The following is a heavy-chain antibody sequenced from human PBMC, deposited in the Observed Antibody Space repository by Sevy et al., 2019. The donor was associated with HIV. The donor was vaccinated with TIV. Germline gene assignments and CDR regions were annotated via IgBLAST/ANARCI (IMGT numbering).Heavy chain of an antibody. V-gene: IGHV1-18*01. Sequence: ASVKVSCKASGYTFTSYGISWVRQAPGQGLEWMGWISAYNGNTNYAQKLQGRVTMTTDTSTSTAYMELRSLRSDDTAVYYCARDGNMVAVAGYNWFDPWGQGTLVTVSS. CDR1: GYTFTSYG. CDR3: ARDGNMVAVAGYNWFDP. CDR2: ISAYNGNT. D-gene: IGHD6-19*01. J-gene: IGHJ5*02.